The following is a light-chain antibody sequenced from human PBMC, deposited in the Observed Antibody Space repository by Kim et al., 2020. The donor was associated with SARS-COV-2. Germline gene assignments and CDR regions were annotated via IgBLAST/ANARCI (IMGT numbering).Light chain of an antibody. CDR2: DVS. CDR3: SSYTSSSNVV. Sequence: GQSLTISCTGTRSDVGGYNYVSWYQQHPGKAPKLMIYDVSKRPSGVSNRFSGSKSGNTASLTISGLQAEDEADYYCSSYTSSSNVVFGGGTQLTVL. J-gene: IGLJ2*01. CDR1: RSDVGGYNY. V-gene: IGLV2-14*04.